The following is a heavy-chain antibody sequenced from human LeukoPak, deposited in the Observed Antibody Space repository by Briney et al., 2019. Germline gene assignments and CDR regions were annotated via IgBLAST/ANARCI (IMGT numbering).Heavy chain of an antibody. V-gene: IGHV3-30*04. J-gene: IGHJ3*02. CDR2: ISYGGSNK. CDR3: ARSGDPLGAFDI. D-gene: IGHD4-17*01. Sequence: GGSLRLSCAASGFTFSSYAMHRVRPAPGKGLEWVAIISYGGSNKYYADSVKGRFTISRDNSKNTLYLQMNSLRAEDTAVYYCARSGDPLGAFDIWGQGTMVTVSS. CDR1: GFTFSSYA.